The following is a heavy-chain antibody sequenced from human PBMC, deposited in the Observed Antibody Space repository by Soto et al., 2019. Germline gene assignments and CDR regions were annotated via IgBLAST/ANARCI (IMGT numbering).Heavy chain of an antibody. J-gene: IGHJ1*01. Sequence: QVQLVQSGAEVKKPGSSVTVSCKASGGTFSSYAISWVRQAPGQGLEWMGGIIPIFGTANYAQKFQGRVTITADKSTSTAYMELSSLRSEVTAVYYCARGKYCGGDCYAEYFQHWGQGTLVTVSS. CDR3: ARGKYCGGDCYAEYFQH. D-gene: IGHD2-21*02. CDR2: IIPIFGTA. V-gene: IGHV1-69*06. CDR1: GGTFSSYA.